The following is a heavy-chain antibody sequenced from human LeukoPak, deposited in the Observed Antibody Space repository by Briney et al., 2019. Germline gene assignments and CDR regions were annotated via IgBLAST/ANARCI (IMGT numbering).Heavy chain of an antibody. V-gene: IGHV3-23*01. J-gene: IGHJ4*02. Sequence: GGSLRLSCAASGFTFSSYVMSWVRRAPGKGLEWVSSISDSGGDTYYADSVKGRFTISRDNAKNSLYLQMNSLRAEDTAVYYCARDQGGVGYWGQGTLVTVSS. D-gene: IGHD3-16*01. CDR2: ISDSGGDT. CDR1: GFTFSSYV. CDR3: ARDQGGVGY.